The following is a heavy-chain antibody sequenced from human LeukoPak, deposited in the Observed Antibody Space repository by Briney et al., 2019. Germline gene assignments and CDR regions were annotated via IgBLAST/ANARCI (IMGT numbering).Heavy chain of an antibody. CDR1: GYSFTNYW. CDR3: ARHRSYTNNPPDY. D-gene: IGHD1/OR15-1a*01. Sequence: GESLKISCKGSGYSFTNYWIGWVRQMPGKGLEWMGIIYPSDSDTRYSPSFQGQVTISADKSITTAYLQWSSLKASDTAMYYCARHRSYTNNPPDYWGQGTLVAVSS. CDR2: IYPSDSDT. V-gene: IGHV5-51*01. J-gene: IGHJ4*02.